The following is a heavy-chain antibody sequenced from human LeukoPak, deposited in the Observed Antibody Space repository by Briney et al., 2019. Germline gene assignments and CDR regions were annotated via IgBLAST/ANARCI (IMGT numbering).Heavy chain of an antibody. CDR2: ISYDGSNK. V-gene: IGHV3-30*18. D-gene: IGHD3-10*01. CDR1: GFTFSSYG. CDR3: AKATYYYGSGSLGDDAFDI. J-gene: IGHJ3*02. Sequence: GGSLRLSCAASGFTFSSYGMHWVRQAPGKGLEWVAVISYDGSNKYYADSVKGRFTISRDNSKNTLYLQMNSLRAEDTAVYYCAKATYYYGSGSLGDDAFDIWGQGTMVTVSS.